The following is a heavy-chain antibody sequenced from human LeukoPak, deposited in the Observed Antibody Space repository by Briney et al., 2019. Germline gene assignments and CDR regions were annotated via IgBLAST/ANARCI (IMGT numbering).Heavy chain of an antibody. CDR2: IYTSGST. CDR3: ARGRLPGIAAAGNLYYYYMDV. D-gene: IGHD6-13*01. Sequence: SETLSLTCTVSGGSTSSYYWSWIRQPAGKGLEWIGRIYTSGSTNYNPSLKSRVTMSVDTSKNQFSLKLSSVTAADTAVYYCARGRLPGIAAAGNLYYYYMDVWGKGTTVTVSS. CDR1: GGSTSSYY. J-gene: IGHJ6*03. V-gene: IGHV4-4*07.